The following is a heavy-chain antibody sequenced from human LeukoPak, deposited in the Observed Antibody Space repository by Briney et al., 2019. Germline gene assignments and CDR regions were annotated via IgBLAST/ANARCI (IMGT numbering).Heavy chain of an antibody. CDR1: GGSISSSSYY. CDR3: ARDTPIVAGDYYYYGMDV. CDR2: IYYSGST. D-gene: IGHD6-13*01. J-gene: IGHJ6*02. V-gene: IGHV4-39*07. Sequence: PSETLSLTCTVSGGSISSSSYYWGWIRQPPGKGLEWIGSIYYSGSTYYNPSLKSRVTISVDTSKNQFSLKLSSVTAADTAVYYCARDTPIVAGDYYYYGMDVWGQGTTVTVSS.